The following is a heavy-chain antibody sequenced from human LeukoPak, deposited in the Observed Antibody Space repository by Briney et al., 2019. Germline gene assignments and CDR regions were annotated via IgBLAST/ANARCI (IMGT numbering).Heavy chain of an antibody. Sequence: ASVKVSCKASGYIFTSFYMHWVRQAPGQGLEWMGIINPSGGNTGYAQKFQGRVTITRDTSASTAYMELSSLRSEDTAVYYCAIGIAAAGTLFDYYYGMDVWGQGTTVTVSS. V-gene: IGHV1-46*01. CDR2: INPSGGNT. CDR1: GYIFTSFY. CDR3: AIGIAAAGTLFDYYYGMDV. J-gene: IGHJ6*02. D-gene: IGHD6-13*01.